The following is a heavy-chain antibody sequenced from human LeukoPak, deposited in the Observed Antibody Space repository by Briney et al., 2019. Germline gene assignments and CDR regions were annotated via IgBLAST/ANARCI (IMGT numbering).Heavy chain of an antibody. J-gene: IGHJ3*01. V-gene: IGHV4-59*01. CDR1: GGSISSYY. Sequence: SETLSLTCTVSGGSISSYYWSWIRQPPGKGLEWIGYIYYSGSTNYNPSLKSRVTISVDTSKNQFSLKLSSVTAADTAVYYCARPRGVVDAFDVWGQGTMVTVSS. CDR3: ARPRGVVDAFDV. D-gene: IGHD3-3*01. CDR2: IYYSGST.